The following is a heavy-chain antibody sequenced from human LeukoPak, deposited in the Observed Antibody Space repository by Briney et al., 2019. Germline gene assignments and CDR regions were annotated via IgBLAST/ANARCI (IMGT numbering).Heavy chain of an antibody. Sequence: SETLSLTCTVSGGSISGYYWSWIRQPPGKGLEWIGEINHSGSTNYNPSLKSRVTISVDTSKNQFSLKLSSVTAADTAVYYCARTYSSGYFYFDYWGQGTLVTVSS. J-gene: IGHJ4*02. CDR2: INHSGST. CDR1: GGSISGYY. CDR3: ARTYSSGYFYFDY. D-gene: IGHD6-19*01. V-gene: IGHV4-34*01.